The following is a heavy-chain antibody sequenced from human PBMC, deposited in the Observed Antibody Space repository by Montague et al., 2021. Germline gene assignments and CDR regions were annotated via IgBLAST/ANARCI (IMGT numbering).Heavy chain of an antibody. CDR1: GFTFDSYA. CDR2: TSGRATYI. Sequence: SLRLSCAGSGFTFDSYAMNWVRQAPGKGLEWVSSTSGRATYIYYGDSMKGRVIISRDNAKNSVYLQMNSLRVEDTAIYYCARQEYGLDFWGQGTTVTVSS. V-gene: IGHV3-21*01. CDR3: ARQEYGLDF. J-gene: IGHJ6*02.